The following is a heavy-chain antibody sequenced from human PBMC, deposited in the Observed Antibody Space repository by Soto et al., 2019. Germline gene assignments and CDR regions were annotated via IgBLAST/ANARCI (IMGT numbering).Heavy chain of an antibody. J-gene: IGHJ6*03. V-gene: IGHV3-21*01. CDR1: GVTFNSYS. CDR3: ARATVGDFWSGYYLSSYYMDV. CDR2: ISSSSSYI. D-gene: IGHD3-3*01. Sequence: PGGCLRLSCAASGVTFNSYSMNWVRQNPGKGLEWVSSISSSSSYIYYADSVKGRFTISRDNAKNSLYLQMNSLRAEDTAVYYCARATVGDFWSGYYLSSYYMDVWGKGTTVTVSS.